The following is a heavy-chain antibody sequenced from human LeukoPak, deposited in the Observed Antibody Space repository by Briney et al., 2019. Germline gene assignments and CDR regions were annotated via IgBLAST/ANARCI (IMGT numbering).Heavy chain of an antibody. D-gene: IGHD6-13*01. CDR1: GGALSSGGYY. CDR3: ARDPSIAAAGVDY. J-gene: IGHJ4*02. Sequence: SQTLSLTCTVSGGALSSGGYYWSWIRQPPGKGLEWIGYIYHSGSTYYNPSLKSRVTISVDRSKNQFSLKLSSVTAADTAVYYCARDPSIAAAGVDYWGQGTLVTVSS. CDR2: IYHSGST. V-gene: IGHV4-30-2*01.